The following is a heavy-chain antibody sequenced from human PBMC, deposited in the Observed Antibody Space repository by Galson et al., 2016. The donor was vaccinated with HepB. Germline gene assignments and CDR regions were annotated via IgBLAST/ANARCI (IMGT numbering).Heavy chain of an antibody. CDR1: GGPFTNYA. D-gene: IGHD6-13*01. J-gene: IGHJ1*01. CDR3: AILSQACYSSSWYFLGYFHQ. Sequence: SVKVSCKASGGPFTNYAITWVRQAPGQGLEWMGGIIPIFHTPNYAQKFQGRVTITADESTSTVYMELSSLRSEDTAVYYCAILSQACYSSSWYFLGYFHQWGQGTLVTVSS. CDR2: IIPIFHTP. V-gene: IGHV1-69*13.